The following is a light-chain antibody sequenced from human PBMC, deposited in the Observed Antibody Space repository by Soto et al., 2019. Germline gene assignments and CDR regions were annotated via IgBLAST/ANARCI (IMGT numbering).Light chain of an antibody. CDR2: AAS. V-gene: IGKV1-39*01. J-gene: IGKJ4*01. CDR3: QQTYSRPLT. Sequence: DIQMTQSPSSLSASVGDRVTITCRASQSISNYLNWYQQKPGKAPNLLIYAASSLQGGVPSRFSGGGSGTDFTLTISSLEPEDFATYYCQQTYSRPLTFGGGTKLEIK. CDR1: QSISNY.